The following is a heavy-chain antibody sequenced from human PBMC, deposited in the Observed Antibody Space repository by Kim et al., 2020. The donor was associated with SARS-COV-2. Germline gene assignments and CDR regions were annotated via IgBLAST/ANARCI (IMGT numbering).Heavy chain of an antibody. D-gene: IGHD3-10*01. V-gene: IGHV3-33*01. Sequence: GGSLRLSCAASGFTFSSYGMHWVRQAPGKGLEWVAVIWYDGSNKYYADSVKGRFTISRDNSKNTLYLQMNSLRAEDTAVYYCARDNRPYITMVRGVTPVYWGQGTLVTVSS. CDR3: ARDNRPYITMVRGVTPVY. CDR1: GFTFSSYG. CDR2: IWYDGSNK. J-gene: IGHJ4*02.